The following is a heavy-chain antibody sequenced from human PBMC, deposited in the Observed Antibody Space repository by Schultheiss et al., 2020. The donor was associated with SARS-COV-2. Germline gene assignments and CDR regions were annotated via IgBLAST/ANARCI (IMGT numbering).Heavy chain of an antibody. Sequence: GGSLRLSCAASGFTFSSYSMNWVRQAPGKGLEWVSSISSSSSTIYYADSVKGRFTISRDNAKNSLYLQMNSLRAEDTAVYYCARDYGGNRFDYWGQGTLVTVSS. CDR3: ARDYGGNRFDY. CDR2: ISSSSSTI. J-gene: IGHJ4*02. D-gene: IGHD4-23*01. CDR1: GFTFSSYS. V-gene: IGHV3-21*01.